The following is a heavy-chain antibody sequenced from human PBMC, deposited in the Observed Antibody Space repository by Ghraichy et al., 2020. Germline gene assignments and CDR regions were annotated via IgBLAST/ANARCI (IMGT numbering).Heavy chain of an antibody. Sequence: SETLSLTCDVYGESFSAYFRSWIRQPPGKGLEWIGEINHGGSTNYNPSLKRRVTISVDTSKNQFSLGLSSVTAADTAVYYCATARYCAGGSCPRYFDSWGQGTLVTVSS. J-gene: IGHJ4*02. CDR1: GESFSAYF. D-gene: IGHD2-15*01. CDR3: ATARYCAGGSCPRYFDS. V-gene: IGHV4-34*01. CDR2: INHGGST.